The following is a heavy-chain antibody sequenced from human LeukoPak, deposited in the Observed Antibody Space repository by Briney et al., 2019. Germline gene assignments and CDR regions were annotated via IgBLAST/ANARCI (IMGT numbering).Heavy chain of an antibody. CDR1: GGTFSSYA. D-gene: IGHD4-23*01. Sequence: SVKVSCRASGGTFSSYAISWVRQAPGQGLEWMGGIIPIFGTANYAQKFQGRVTITADESTSTAYMELSSLRSEDTAVYYCARVLWGGNEGFDYWGQGTLVTVSS. V-gene: IGHV1-69*01. J-gene: IGHJ4*02. CDR2: IIPIFGTA. CDR3: ARVLWGGNEGFDY.